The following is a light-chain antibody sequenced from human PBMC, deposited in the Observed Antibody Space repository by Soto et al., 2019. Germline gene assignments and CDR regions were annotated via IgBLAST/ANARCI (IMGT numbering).Light chain of an antibody. V-gene: IGKV1-39*01. CDR3: QQSYSTPQIT. CDR2: AAS. Sequence: DFQMTQSPSSLSASVGDRVTITCRASQDIGTFLNWYQQKPGKPPNLLIYAASNLLSGVSSRFRGSGSGTDFTLTISSLQPEDFVTYYCQQSYSTPQITFGPGTKVDMK. CDR1: QDIGTF. J-gene: IGKJ3*01.